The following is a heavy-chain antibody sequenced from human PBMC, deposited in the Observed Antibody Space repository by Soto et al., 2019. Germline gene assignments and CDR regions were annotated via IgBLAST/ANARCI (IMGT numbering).Heavy chain of an antibody. D-gene: IGHD3-3*01. J-gene: IGHJ6*02. Sequence: PSETLSLTCAVYVGSFSGYYWSWIRQPPGKGLEWIGEINHSGSTNYNPSLKSRVTISVDTSKNQFSLKLSSVTAADTAVYYCARALYYDFWSGYSPLPYYYYGMDVWGQGTTVTVSS. CDR2: INHSGST. CDR1: VGSFSGYY. CDR3: ARALYYDFWSGYSPLPYYYYGMDV. V-gene: IGHV4-34*01.